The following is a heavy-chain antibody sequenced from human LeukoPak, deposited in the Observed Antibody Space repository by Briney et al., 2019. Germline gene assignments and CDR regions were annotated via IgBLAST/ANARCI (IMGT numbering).Heavy chain of an antibody. CDR3: ATLSRYGSGSYYYYFEQ. D-gene: IGHD3-10*01. V-gene: IGHV1-46*01. CDR2: LNPSGGST. J-gene: IGHJ4*02. Sequence: ASVKVSCKASGDTFTSYYFHWVRQAPGQGLEWMGILNPSGGSTSYAQQFQGRVTMTRDTSTRTVYMDLSSLRSEDTPMYYCATLSRYGSGSYYYYFEQWGQGTLVTVSS. CDR1: GDTFTSYY.